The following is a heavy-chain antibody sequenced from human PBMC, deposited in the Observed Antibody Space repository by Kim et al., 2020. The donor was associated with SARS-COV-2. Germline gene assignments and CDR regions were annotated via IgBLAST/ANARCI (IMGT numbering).Heavy chain of an antibody. CDR3: AKELVVKSQSLGYYNGMDV. J-gene: IGHJ6*02. CDR2: INDGDGYT. CDR1: GFPFRSYA. Sequence: GGSLRLSCAASGFPFRSYAMTWVRQAPGKGLEWVATINDGDGYTNLADSVKGRFTISRDNSRSTLFLQMSSLRAEDTAVYYCAKELVVKSQSLGYYNGMDVWCQGTTVTVSS. V-gene: IGHV3-23*01. D-gene: IGHD2-15*01.